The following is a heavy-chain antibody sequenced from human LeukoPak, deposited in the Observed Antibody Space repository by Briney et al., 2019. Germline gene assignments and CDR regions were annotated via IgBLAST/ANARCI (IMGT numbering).Heavy chain of an antibody. V-gene: IGHV3-15*01. Sequence: GGSLRLSCAASGFIFSNSWMTWVRQAPGKGLEWVGRIKSKTDGGTTDYAAPVKGRFTISRDNAKNSLYLQMNSLRAEDTAVYYCASFCDGGNNQRRLGELSCLPFDYWGQGTLVTVSS. CDR3: ASFCDGGNNQRRLGELSCLPFDY. CDR2: IKSKTDGGTT. D-gene: IGHD3-16*02. J-gene: IGHJ4*02. CDR1: GFIFSNSW.